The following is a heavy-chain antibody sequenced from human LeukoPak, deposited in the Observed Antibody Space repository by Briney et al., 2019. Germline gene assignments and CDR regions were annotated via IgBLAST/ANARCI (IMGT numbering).Heavy chain of an antibody. J-gene: IGHJ6*03. CDR3: ARDTPRPYDFWSGLLPSYYYMDV. CDR2: ISAYNGNT. Sequence: ASVKVSCKASGYTFTSYGISWVRQAPGQGLEWMGWISAYNGNTNYAQKLQGRVTMTTDTSTSTAYMELRSLRSDDTAVYYCARDTPRPYDFWSGLLPSYYYMDVWGKGTTVTVSS. D-gene: IGHD3-3*01. CDR1: GYTFTSYG. V-gene: IGHV1-18*01.